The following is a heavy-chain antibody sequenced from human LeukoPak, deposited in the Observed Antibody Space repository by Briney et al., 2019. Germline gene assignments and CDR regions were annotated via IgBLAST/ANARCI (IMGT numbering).Heavy chain of an antibody. J-gene: IGHJ4*02. CDR1: GFTFSSYE. Sequence: GWSLRLSCAASGFTFSSYEVNWVRQAPGKGLDWVSYISSSGRTIYYADSVKGRFTISRDNAKNSLYLHMNRLRVEETAIYYCARDYVWGSSESDYWGQGTLVTVSS. D-gene: IGHD7-27*01. CDR2: ISSSGRTI. CDR3: ARDYVWGSSESDY. V-gene: IGHV3-48*03.